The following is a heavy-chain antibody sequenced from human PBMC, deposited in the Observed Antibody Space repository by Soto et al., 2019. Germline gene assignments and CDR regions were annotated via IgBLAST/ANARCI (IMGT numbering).Heavy chain of an antibody. CDR2: IYYSGST. V-gene: IGHV4-61*01. J-gene: IGHJ6*02. D-gene: IGHD3-10*01. CDR1: GGSVSSGSYY. CDR3: GKWALNHTVRELDYYYGMDV. Sequence: QVQLQESGPGLVKPSETLSLTCTVSGGSVSSGSYYWSWIRQPPGKGLEWLGYIYYSGSTTYNPSLESRLSVAVDTYQQQLSLKLSAVTDADTAVYDCGKWALNHTVRELDYYYGMDVWGQGSTVTVSS.